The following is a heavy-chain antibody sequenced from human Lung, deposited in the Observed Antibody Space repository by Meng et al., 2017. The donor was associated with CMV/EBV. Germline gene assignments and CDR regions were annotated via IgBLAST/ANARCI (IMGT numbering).Heavy chain of an antibody. Sequence: XXTGSSFPFCDQSLNWVRQAPGKGLEWVPSICSSDCIYFVDSVSGRFTISRDNAKHSLYLQMNSLRAEDTAVYYCARGVGSYDFWSADSYDYGLDVWGQGXTVTVSS. CDR2: ICSSDCI. CDR3: ARGVGSYDFWSADSYDYGLDV. D-gene: IGHD3-3*01. CDR1: SFPFCDQS. J-gene: IGHJ6*02. V-gene: IGHV3-69-1*01.